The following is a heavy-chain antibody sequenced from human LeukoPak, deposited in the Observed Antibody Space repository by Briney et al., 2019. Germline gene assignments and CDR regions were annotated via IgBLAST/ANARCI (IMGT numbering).Heavy chain of an antibody. CDR2: MNPNRGNT. CDR1: GYTFTSYD. V-gene: IGHV1-8*01. Sequence: ASVKVSCKASGYTFTSYDVNWVRHANGQGLKWKGWMNPNRGNTGYAQKFQGRVTMTWNTSISTAYMELSSLRSEDTAVYYCARGAAAHNYYYYYYMDVWGKGTTVTVSS. J-gene: IGHJ6*03. D-gene: IGHD6-6*01. CDR3: ARGAAAHNYYYYYYMDV.